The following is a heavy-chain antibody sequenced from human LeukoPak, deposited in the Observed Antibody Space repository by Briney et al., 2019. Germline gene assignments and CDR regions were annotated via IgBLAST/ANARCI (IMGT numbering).Heavy chain of an antibody. D-gene: IGHD2-2*01. CDR3: AREYCSSTSCYWVDAFDI. CDR1: GGSFSRYY. Sequence: SETLSLTCAVYGGSFSRYYWSWIRQPPGKGLEWIGEINHSGSTNYNPSLKSRVTISVDTSKNQFSLKLSSVTAADTAVYYCAREYCSSTSCYWVDAFDIWGQGTMVTVSS. J-gene: IGHJ3*02. V-gene: IGHV4-34*01. CDR2: INHSGST.